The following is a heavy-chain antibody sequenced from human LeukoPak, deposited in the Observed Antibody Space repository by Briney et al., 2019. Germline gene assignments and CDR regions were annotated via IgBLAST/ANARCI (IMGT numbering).Heavy chain of an antibody. J-gene: IGHJ3*02. CDR3: ARDRQYYYDSPSDAFDI. CDR1: GGSFSGYY. D-gene: IGHD3-22*01. V-gene: IGHV4-34*11. Sequence: SETLSLTCAVYGGSFSGYYWSWIRQPPGKGLEWIGSIYYSGSTYYNPSLKSRVTISVDTSKNQFSLKLSSVTAADTAVYYCARDRQYYYDSPSDAFDIWGQGTMVTVSS. CDR2: IYYSGST.